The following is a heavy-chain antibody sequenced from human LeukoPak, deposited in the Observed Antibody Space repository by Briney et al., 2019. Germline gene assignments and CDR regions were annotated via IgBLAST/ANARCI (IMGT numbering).Heavy chain of an antibody. D-gene: IGHD3-16*01. V-gene: IGHV4-59*08. J-gene: IGHJ6*02. CDR2: IYYSGST. CDR3: ARLGDYVWGTPDV. Sequence: SETLSLTCTVSGGSISSYYWSWIRQPPGKGLEWIGYIYYSGSTNYNPSLKSRVTISVDTSKNQFSLKLSSVTAADTAVYYCARLGDYVWGTPDVWGQGTTVTVSS. CDR1: GGSISSYY.